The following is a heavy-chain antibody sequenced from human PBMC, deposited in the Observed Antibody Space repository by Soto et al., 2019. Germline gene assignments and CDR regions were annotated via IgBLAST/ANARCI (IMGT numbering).Heavy chain of an antibody. J-gene: IGHJ4*02. D-gene: IGHD3-10*01. CDR2: IKSKADDGTT. Sequence: GGSLRLSCAASGFTFTDAWMNWVRQAPGKGLEWVGRIKSKADDGTTDYTASVKGRFTISRDDSKNTLYLQMNSLKTEDTALYYCTTKHYYGPGIYDYWGQGTPVTVSS. CDR1: GFTFTDAW. V-gene: IGHV3-15*07. CDR3: TTKHYYGPGIYDY.